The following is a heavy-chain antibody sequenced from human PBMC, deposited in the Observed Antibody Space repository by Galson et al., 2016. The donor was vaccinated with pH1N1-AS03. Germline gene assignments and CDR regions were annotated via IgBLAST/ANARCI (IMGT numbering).Heavy chain of an antibody. CDR2: ISSTGSNT. D-gene: IGHD6-19*01. Sequence: SLRLSCAASGFTLRTYAMTWVRQAPGRGLEWVSSISSTGSNTFYADSVMGRFTISRDNSKNTLYLQMNSLRAEDTAVFYCAKYTIDWYEDYWGQGTLVTASS. V-gene: IGHV3-23*01. J-gene: IGHJ4*02. CDR1: GFTLRTYA. CDR3: AKYTIDWYEDY.